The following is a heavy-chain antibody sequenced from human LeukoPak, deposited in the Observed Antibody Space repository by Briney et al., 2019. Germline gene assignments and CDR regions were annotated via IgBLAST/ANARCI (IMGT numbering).Heavy chain of an antibody. Sequence: GGSLRLSCAASGFTFSDYAMSWVRQAPGKGLEWVSAIGGGGVSTFYADSVKGRFTISRDNSKNALYLQMNSLRAEDTAVYYCAKRNYYDSSGYYYDYWGQGTLVTVSS. V-gene: IGHV3-23*01. CDR1: GFTFSDYA. CDR2: IGGGGVST. CDR3: AKRNYYDSSGYYYDY. J-gene: IGHJ4*02. D-gene: IGHD3-22*01.